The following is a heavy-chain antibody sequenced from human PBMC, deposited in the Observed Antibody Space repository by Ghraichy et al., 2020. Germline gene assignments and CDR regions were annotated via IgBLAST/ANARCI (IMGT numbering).Heavy chain of an antibody. CDR1: GFTFSSYG. V-gene: IGHV3-33*01. J-gene: IGHJ4*02. CDR2: IWYDGSNK. Sequence: LSLTCAASGFTFSSYGMHWVRQAPGKGLEWVAVIWYDGSNKYYADSVKGRFTISRDNSKNTLYLQMNSLRAEDTAVYYCARARYYDSSGPFDYWGQGTLVTVSS. D-gene: IGHD3-22*01. CDR3: ARARYYDSSGPFDY.